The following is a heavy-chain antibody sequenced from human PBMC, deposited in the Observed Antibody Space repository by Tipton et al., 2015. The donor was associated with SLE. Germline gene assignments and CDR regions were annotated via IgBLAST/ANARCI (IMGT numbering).Heavy chain of an antibody. D-gene: IGHD4/OR15-4a*01. J-gene: IGHJ4*02. CDR1: GFTVSSNY. Sequence: SLRLSCAASGFTVSSNYMSWVRQAPGKGLEWVSIIYGGGSTYYAGSVKGRFTSSRDNSKNTLYLQMNSLRAEDTAVYYCARARGANYDFDYWGQGTLVTVSS. V-gene: IGHV3-66*02. CDR2: IYGGGST. CDR3: ARARGANYDFDY.